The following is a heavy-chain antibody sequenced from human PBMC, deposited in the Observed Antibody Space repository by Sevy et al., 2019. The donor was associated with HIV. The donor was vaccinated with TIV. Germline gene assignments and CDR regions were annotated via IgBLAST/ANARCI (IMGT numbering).Heavy chain of an antibody. CDR1: GFTFINYA. CDR2: IYPNGDVT. J-gene: IGHJ4*02. Sequence: GGSLRLSCAASGFTFINYAMTWVRQAPGKGLEWVSSIYPNGDVTFYAESVKGRFIISRDSSKNTLFLQMNSLRAEDTAVYYCAATKDYYENSGSPFDYWGQGTLVTVSS. D-gene: IGHD3-22*01. V-gene: IGHV3-23*01. CDR3: AATKDYYENSGSPFDY.